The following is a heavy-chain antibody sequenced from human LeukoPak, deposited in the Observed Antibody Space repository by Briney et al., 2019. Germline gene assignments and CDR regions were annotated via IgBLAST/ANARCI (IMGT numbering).Heavy chain of an antibody. Sequence: GASVKVSCRASGYTFNAFFIHWVRQAPGQGLEWLGWINPHSGDTTYAQNFQGRVTITRDTSISTIYMEVTSLISDDTAIYCCARAYANYGDYWGQGTLVTVSS. CDR1: GYTFNAFF. CDR2: INPHSGDT. D-gene: IGHD3-10*01. J-gene: IGHJ4*02. CDR3: ARAYANYGDY. V-gene: IGHV1-2*02.